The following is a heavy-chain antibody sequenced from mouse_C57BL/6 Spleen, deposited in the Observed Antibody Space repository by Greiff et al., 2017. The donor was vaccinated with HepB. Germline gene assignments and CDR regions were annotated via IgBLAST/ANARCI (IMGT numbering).Heavy chain of an antibody. V-gene: IGHV1-82*01. CDR1: GYAFSSSW. D-gene: IGHD2-3*01. J-gene: IGHJ1*03. Sequence: QVQLKQSGPELVKPGASVKISCKASGYAFSSSWMNWVKQRPGKGLEWIGRIYPGDGDTNYNGKFKGKATLTADKSSSTAYMQLSSLTSEDSAVYFCARDDGYHRWYFDVWGTGTTVTVSS. CDR3: ARDDGYHRWYFDV. CDR2: IYPGDGDT.